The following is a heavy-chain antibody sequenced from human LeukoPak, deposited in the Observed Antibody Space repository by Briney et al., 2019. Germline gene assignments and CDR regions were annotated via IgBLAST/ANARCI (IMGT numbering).Heavy chain of an antibody. CDR3: ARDRPYCSSTSCPLYYYYMDV. D-gene: IGHD2-2*01. J-gene: IGHJ6*03. V-gene: IGHV1-2*02. CDR1: GYTFTGYY. CDR2: INPNSGGT. Sequence: GASVKVSCKASGYTFTGYYMHWVRQTPGQGLESMGWINPNSGGTNYAQKFQGSVTVTRDTSISTAYMELSRLRSDDTAVYYCARDRPYCSSTSCPLYYYYMDVWGKGTTVTVSS.